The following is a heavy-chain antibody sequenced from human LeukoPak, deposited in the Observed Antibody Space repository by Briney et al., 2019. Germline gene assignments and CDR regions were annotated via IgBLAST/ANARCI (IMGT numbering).Heavy chain of an antibody. D-gene: IGHD6-13*01. CDR3: ARGPGIIQSWLDAFDI. V-gene: IGHV4-39*01. J-gene: IGHJ3*02. CDR2: IYYSGST. CDR1: GGSISSYY. Sequence: SETLCLTCTVSGGSISSYYWGWIRQPPGKGLEWIGSIYYSGSTYYNPSLKSRVTISVDTSKNQFSLKLSSVTAADTAVYYCARGPGIIQSWLDAFDIWGQGTMVTVSS.